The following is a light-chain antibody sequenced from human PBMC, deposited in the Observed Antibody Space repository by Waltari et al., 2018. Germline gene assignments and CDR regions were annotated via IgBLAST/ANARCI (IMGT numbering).Light chain of an antibody. Sequence: DIQMTQSPSSLSASVGDRVTITCRASQSIRTYLNWYQQKPGKAPKFLIYAASTLQSGVPSRLSGSGSGTDFTLTISSLQPEDFATYYCQESYSSPWTFGQGTKVEIK. V-gene: IGKV1-39*01. CDR2: AAS. CDR1: QSIRTY. J-gene: IGKJ1*01. CDR3: QESYSSPWT.